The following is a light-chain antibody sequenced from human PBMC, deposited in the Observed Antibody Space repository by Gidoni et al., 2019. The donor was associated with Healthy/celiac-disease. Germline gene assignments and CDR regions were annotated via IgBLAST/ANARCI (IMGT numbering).Light chain of an antibody. CDR3: CSYAGSYSYV. Sequence: QPALTQPRSVSGSPGQSVTISCTGTSSDVGGAPKLMIYDVSKRPSGVPDRFSGSKSGNTASLTISGLQAEDEADYYCCSYAGSYSYVFGTGTKVTVL. CDR2: DVS. J-gene: IGLJ1*01. V-gene: IGLV2-11*01. CDR1: SSDVGG.